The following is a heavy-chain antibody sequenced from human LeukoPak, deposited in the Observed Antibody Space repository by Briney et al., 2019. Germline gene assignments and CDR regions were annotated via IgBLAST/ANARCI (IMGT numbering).Heavy chain of an antibody. CDR2: ISYDGSNK. V-gene: IGHV3-30-3*01. J-gene: IGHJ4*02. D-gene: IGHD1-1*01. CDR1: GFTFSSYA. Sequence: PGGSLRLSCAASGFTFSSYAMHWVRQAPGKGLEWVAVISYDGSNKYYADSVKGRFTISRDNSKNTLYLQMNSLRAEDTAVYYCARGSPDDLFFDYWGQGTLVTVSS. CDR3: ARGSPDDLFFDY.